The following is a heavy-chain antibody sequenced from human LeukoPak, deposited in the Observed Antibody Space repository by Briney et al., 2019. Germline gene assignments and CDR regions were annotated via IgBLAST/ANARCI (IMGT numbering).Heavy chain of an antibody. Sequence: GGSLRLSCAASGFTFSSYWMHWVRQAPGKGLVWVPRINSDGSSTSYADSVKGRFTISRDNAKNTLYLQMNSLRAEDTAVYYCARVTSCYNCYYYYGMDVWGQGTTVTVSS. CDR3: ARVTSCYNCYYYYGMDV. V-gene: IGHV3-74*01. D-gene: IGHD2-2*02. CDR1: GFTFSSYW. J-gene: IGHJ6*02. CDR2: INSDGSST.